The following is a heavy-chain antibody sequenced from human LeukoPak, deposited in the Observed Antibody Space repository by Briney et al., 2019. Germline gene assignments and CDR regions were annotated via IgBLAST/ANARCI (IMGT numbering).Heavy chain of an antibody. Sequence: SQTLSLTCAISGDSVSSNSDAWNWIRQSPSKGLEWLGRTYYSSKWYNDYAVSVKSRITINPETYKNQVSLELNSVTPEDTAVYYCARDREDYVGYYYYGMDVWGQGTTVTVSS. CDR1: GDSVSSNSDA. D-gene: IGHD4-23*01. J-gene: IGHJ6*02. CDR3: ARDREDYVGYYYYGMDV. CDR2: TYYSSKWYN. V-gene: IGHV6-1*01.